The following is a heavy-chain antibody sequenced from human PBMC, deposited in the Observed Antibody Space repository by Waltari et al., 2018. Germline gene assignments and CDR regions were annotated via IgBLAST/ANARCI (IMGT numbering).Heavy chain of an antibody. Sequence: EVMLVEAGGDLVQRGGSLRLSLAFSGFSVRDNFLAWVRQAPGKGLEWVSVIYRDGYTYYQDSAKGRFTISRDGFKNTLYLQMDSLRPEDTALYYCARGGGYRVFDSWGQGTLVTVSA. CDR2: IYRDGYT. CDR1: GFSVRDNF. J-gene: IGHJ4*02. CDR3: ARGGGYRVFDS. D-gene: IGHD2-15*01. V-gene: IGHV3-66*01.